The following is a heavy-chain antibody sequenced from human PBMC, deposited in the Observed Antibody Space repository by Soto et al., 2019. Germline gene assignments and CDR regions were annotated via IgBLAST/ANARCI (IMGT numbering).Heavy chain of an antibody. Sequence: ASVKVSCKASGYTFTNYGVTWVRQAPGQGLEWMGWITPYNGNTHYAQKVQGRVTMTTDTSTSTAYMELWSLRSDDTAVYYCARAGDYGSFYFSDYWGQGALVTVSS. CDR3: ARAGDYGSFYFSDY. CDR2: ITPYNGNT. V-gene: IGHV1-18*01. D-gene: IGHD3-10*01. J-gene: IGHJ4*02. CDR1: GYTFTNYG.